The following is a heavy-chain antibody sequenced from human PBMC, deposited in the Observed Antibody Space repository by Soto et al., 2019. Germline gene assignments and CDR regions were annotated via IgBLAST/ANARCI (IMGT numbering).Heavy chain of an antibody. CDR1: GFTFSHYG. J-gene: IGHJ2*01. V-gene: IGHV3-30*18. CDR2: ISYDEDNI. D-gene: IGHD4-17*01. Sequence: QEQLVESGGGTVQPGRSLRLSCAASGFTFSHYGMHWVRQAPGKGLERVAVISYDEDNIYYAESVKGRFTISRDNSENTLYLQINSLRTEDTGVYYCAKSGTTVTKFWYLDLWGRGTLVTASS. CDR3: AKSGTTVTKFWYLDL.